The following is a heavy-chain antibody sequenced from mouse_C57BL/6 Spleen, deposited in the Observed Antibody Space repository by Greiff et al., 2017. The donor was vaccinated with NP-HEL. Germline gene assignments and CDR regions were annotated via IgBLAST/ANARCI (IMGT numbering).Heavy chain of an antibody. CDR1: GYTFTDYN. CDR2: INPNNGGT. CDR3: ATQTGTWFSY. D-gene: IGHD4-1*01. J-gene: IGHJ3*01. V-gene: IGHV1-22*01. Sequence: VQLQQSGPELVKPGASVKMSCKASGYTFTDYNMHWVKQSHGKSLEWIGYINPNNGGTSYNQKFKGKATLTVTKSSSTAYMELRSLTSEDSAVYYCATQTGTWFSYWGQGTLVTVSA.